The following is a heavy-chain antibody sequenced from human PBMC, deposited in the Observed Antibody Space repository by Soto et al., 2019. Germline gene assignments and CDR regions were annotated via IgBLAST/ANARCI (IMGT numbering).Heavy chain of an antibody. CDR3: ARDLTNWFDP. J-gene: IGHJ5*02. CDR1: GDRVSTNSAA. V-gene: IGHV6-1*01. CDR2: TYYRSQWYN. Sequence: PSQTLSLTCASSGDRVSTNSAAWNWIRQSPSRGLEWLGRTYYRSQWYNDYAISVKSRISINPDTSKNQFSLQLNSVTPEDTAVYYCARDLTNWFDPWGQGTLVTVSS.